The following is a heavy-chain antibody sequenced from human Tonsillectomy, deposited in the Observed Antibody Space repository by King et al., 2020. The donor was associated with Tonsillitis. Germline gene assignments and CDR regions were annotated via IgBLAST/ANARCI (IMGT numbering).Heavy chain of an antibody. D-gene: IGHD2-15*01. V-gene: IGHV3-20*04. CDR2: IHWNGVKT. CDR3: ARDVVSGSAYVN. CDR1: GFTFGDSD. Sequence: QLVESGGGGVPPGGSLRLSGAASGFTFGDSDMSWVRQVRGKGLEWVSGIHWNGVKTTYEDFVRGRFTISRDNARNSRKLQMNSLRVEDTGLYYCARDVVSGSAYVNWGEGTLVSVSS. J-gene: IGHJ1*01.